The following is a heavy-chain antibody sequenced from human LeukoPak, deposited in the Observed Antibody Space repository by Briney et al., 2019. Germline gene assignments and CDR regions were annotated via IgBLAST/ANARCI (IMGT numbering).Heavy chain of an antibody. CDR2: IYHSGST. D-gene: IGHD6-19*01. J-gene: IGHJ4*02. CDR3: ARVSPIAVAAFDY. V-gene: IGHV4-30-2*01. CDR1: GGSISSGGYY. Sequence: PSQTLSLTCTVSGGSISSGGYYWSWIRQPPGKGLEWIGYIYHSGSTYYNPSPKSRVTISVDTSKNQFSLKLSSVTAADTAVYYCARVSPIAVAAFDYWGQGTLVTVSS.